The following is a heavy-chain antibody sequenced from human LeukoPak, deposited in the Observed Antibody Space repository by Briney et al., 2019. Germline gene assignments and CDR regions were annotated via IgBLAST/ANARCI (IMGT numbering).Heavy chain of an antibody. D-gene: IGHD3-10*01. CDR1: GYSFTSYW. Sequence: GESLKISCKGSGYSFTSYWIGWVRQMPGKGLERMGIIYPGDSDTRYSPSFQGQVTISADKSISTAYLQWSSLKASDTAMYYCARHRSMVRGVIQGWFDPWGQGTLVTVSS. CDR2: IYPGDSDT. V-gene: IGHV5-51*01. J-gene: IGHJ5*02. CDR3: ARHRSMVRGVIQGWFDP.